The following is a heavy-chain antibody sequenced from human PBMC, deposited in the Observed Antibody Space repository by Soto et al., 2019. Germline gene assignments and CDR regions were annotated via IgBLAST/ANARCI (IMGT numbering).Heavy chain of an antibody. CDR3: VRYCSTTKCPFDY. CDR2: IYYSGNT. Sequence: SGTLSLTCTVSGGSISSGGSYWGWILQPPGKGLEWIGYIYYSGNTYFNPSLKSRVTLSVDTSKNQFSLNLSSMTAADTAVYYCVRYCSTTKCPFDYWGQGTLVTVSS. J-gene: IGHJ4*02. D-gene: IGHD2-2*01. V-gene: IGHV4-30-4*01. CDR1: GGSISSGGSY.